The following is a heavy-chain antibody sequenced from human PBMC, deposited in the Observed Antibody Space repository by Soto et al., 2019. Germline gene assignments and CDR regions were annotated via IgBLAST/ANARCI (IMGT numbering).Heavy chain of an antibody. J-gene: IGHJ4*02. CDR1: GGSISSSSYY. V-gene: IGHV4-39*01. D-gene: IGHD3-16*02. Sequence: SETLSLTCTVSGGSISSSSYYWGWIRQPPGKGLEWIGSIYYSWSTYYNPTLKSRVTISVDTSKNQFSLTLSSVTAADTAVYYCVQGRDYVWGSYRYTLDYWGQGTLVTVSS. CDR3: VQGRDYVWGSYRYTLDY. CDR2: IYYSWST.